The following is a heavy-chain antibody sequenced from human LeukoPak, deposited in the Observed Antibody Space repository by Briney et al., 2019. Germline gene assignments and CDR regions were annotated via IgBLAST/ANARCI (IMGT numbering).Heavy chain of an antibody. V-gene: IGHV1-2*02. CDR2: IDPRSGGT. D-gene: IGHD3-16*01. CDR3: ATDNYGTLDY. J-gene: IGHJ4*02. Sequence: ASVKVSCKSSGYSFTDYYIHLVRRAPGRGLEWMGWIDPRSGGTRCTQKFQGRVTMTRDTSISTVYLDLSGLAFDDTAVYYCATDNYGTLDYWGQGTLVTVSS. CDR1: GYSFTDYY.